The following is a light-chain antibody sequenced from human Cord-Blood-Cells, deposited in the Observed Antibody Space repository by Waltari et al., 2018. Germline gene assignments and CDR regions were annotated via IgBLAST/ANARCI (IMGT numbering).Light chain of an antibody. CDR2: EGS. J-gene: IGLJ3*02. CDR1: SSDVGSYNP. V-gene: IGLV2-23*01. CDR3: CSYAGSSTWV. Sequence: QSALTQPAYVSASPGQLVTIACPGTSSDVGSYNPVSWYQQHPGKAPKLMIYEGSKRPSGVSNRFSGSKSGNTASLTSSGLQAEDEADYYCCSYAGSSTWVFGGGTKLTVL.